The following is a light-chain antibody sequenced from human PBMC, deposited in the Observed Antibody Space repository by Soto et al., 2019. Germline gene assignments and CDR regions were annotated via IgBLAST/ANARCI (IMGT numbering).Light chain of an antibody. V-gene: IGLV1-51*01. Sequence: QSVMTQPPSVSAAPGQKVTISCSGSSSNIGGNSVSWYQQLPGTAPKLLIYDDNKRPSGIPDRFSGAKSGTSATLGITGFQTGDEADYYSGSWDNSLSAYVFGTGTKLTVL. CDR2: DDN. J-gene: IGLJ1*01. CDR1: SSNIGGNS. CDR3: GSWDNSLSAYV.